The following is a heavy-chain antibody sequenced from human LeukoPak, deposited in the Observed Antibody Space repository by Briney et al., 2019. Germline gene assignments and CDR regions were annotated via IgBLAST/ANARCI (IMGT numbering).Heavy chain of an antibody. J-gene: IGHJ4*02. D-gene: IGHD6-6*01. CDR3: AKGGYSISYRFDY. CDR2: MSWNSGGI. Sequence: PGGSLRLSCAASGFTFDDYAMHWIRQAPGKGLEWVSGMSWNSGGIGYADSVKGRFTISRDNAKNSLYLLMNSLRDEDMALYYCAKGGYSISYRFDYWGQGTLVIVSS. CDR1: GFTFDDYA. V-gene: IGHV3-9*03.